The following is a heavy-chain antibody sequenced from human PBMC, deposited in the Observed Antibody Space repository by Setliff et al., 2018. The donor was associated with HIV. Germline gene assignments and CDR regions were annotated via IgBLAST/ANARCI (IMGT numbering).Heavy chain of an antibody. Sequence: SETLSLTCAVYGGSFSGHYWSWIRQTPGKGLEWIGDISHGGSTNYNPSLKSRVTISVDTSKNQFSLRLTSVTAADTAVYFCARGSRSPLVNKFRVTPAFDYWGQGTLVTVSS. CDR1: GGSFSGHY. CDR3: ARGSRSPLVNKFRVTPAFDY. CDR2: ISHGGST. V-gene: IGHV4-34*01. D-gene: IGHD2-21*02. J-gene: IGHJ4*01.